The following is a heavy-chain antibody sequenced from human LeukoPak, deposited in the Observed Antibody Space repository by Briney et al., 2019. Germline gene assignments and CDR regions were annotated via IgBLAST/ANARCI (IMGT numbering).Heavy chain of an antibody. CDR2: IIPLLGTA. CDR3: ARPLTFGGVIVTNNAFDI. V-gene: IGHV1-69*06. CDR1: GGTFSSYA. D-gene: IGHD3-16*02. Sequence: ASVKVSCKASGGTFSSYAISWVRQAPGQGLEWMGGIIPLLGTANYAQRFQGRVTITADKPTSTAYLELSSLRSEDTAVYYCARPLTFGGVIVTNNAFDIWGQGTMVTVSS. J-gene: IGHJ3*02.